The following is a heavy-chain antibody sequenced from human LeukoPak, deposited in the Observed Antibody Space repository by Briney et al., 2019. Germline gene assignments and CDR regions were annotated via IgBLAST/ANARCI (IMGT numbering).Heavy chain of an antibody. CDR2: IYYSGST. J-gene: IGHJ4*02. Sequence: SETLSLTCTVSGGSISSYYWNWIRQPPGKGLEWIGYIYYSGSTNYNPSLKSRVTISVDTSKNQFSLKLSSVTAADTAVYYCARAGPDYYDSSGYHFTLDYWGQGTLVTVSS. V-gene: IGHV4-59*01. CDR1: GGSISSYY. D-gene: IGHD3-22*01. CDR3: ARAGPDYYDSSGYHFTLDY.